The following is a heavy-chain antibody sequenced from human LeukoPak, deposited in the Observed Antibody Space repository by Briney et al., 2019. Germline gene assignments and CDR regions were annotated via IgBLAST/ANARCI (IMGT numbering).Heavy chain of an antibody. CDR1: GFTFSSYS. V-gene: IGHV3-21*01. CDR3: ARQSGSNALGAFDI. CDR2: ISSSSSYI. D-gene: IGHD1-26*01. J-gene: IGHJ3*02. Sequence: GGSLRLSCAASGFTFSSYSMNWVRQAPGKGLEWVSSISSSSSYIYYAYSVKGRFTISRDNAKNSLYLQMNSLRAEDTAVYYCARQSGSNALGAFDIWGQGTMVTVSS.